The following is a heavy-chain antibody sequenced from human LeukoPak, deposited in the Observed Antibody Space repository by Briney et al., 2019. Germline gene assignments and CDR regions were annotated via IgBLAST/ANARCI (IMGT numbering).Heavy chain of an antibody. CDR2: IWYNGNNK. D-gene: IGHD2-2*01. CDR3: ARYQGSSTYFDY. Sequence: PGRSLRLSCSTSGFTFSYYGMHWVRQAPGKGLEWVAVIWYNGNNKYYVDSVKGRFTISRDTSKNTLYLQMNSLRAEDTAVYYCARYQGSSTYFDYWGQGTLVTVSS. J-gene: IGHJ4*02. CDR1: GFTFSYYG. V-gene: IGHV3-33*01.